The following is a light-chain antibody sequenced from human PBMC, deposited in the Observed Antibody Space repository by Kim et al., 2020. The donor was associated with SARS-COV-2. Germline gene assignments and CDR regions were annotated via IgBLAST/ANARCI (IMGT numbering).Light chain of an antibody. V-gene: IGKV3-15*01. CDR2: GAS. J-gene: IGKJ2*01. CDR1: HSVSIT. CDR3: DQYNNWFPFT. Sequence: SPGERATLFCRASHSVSITLASYHQNPGHAPRLLTYGASAGATGIPARISGGGSGTDFTLTITSLQSDDFRIYYCDQYNNWFPFTFGDGTELEI.